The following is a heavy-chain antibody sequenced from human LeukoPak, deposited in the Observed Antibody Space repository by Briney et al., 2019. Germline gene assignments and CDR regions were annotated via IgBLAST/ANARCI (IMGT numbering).Heavy chain of an antibody. D-gene: IGHD3-3*01. CDR2: IKQDGSEK. CDR3: ARGITYYDFWSGTTLPYFDY. Sequence: PGGSLRLSCAASGFTFSSYWMSWVRQAPGKGLEWVANIKQDGSEKYYVDSVKGRFTISRDNAKNSVYLHMNSLRAEDTAVYYCARGITYYDFWSGTTLPYFDYWGQGTLVTVSS. J-gene: IGHJ4*02. V-gene: IGHV3-7*01. CDR1: GFTFSSYW.